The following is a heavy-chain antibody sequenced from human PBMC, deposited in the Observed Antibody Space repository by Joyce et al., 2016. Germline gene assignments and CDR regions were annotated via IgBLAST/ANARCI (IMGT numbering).Heavy chain of an antibody. V-gene: IGHV5-10-1*03. CDR2: IDPSDSST. Sequence: EVQLVQSGAEVKKPGESLRISCKVSGYSFTGYWINWVRPTPGKGLEWLARIDPSDSSTSYSPSFQGHVTISADRSISTAYLQWSSLKASDTAMYYCARRRDYHFGMDVWGQGTTVIVSS. J-gene: IGHJ6*02. CDR1: GYSFTGYW. CDR3: ARRRDYHFGMDV.